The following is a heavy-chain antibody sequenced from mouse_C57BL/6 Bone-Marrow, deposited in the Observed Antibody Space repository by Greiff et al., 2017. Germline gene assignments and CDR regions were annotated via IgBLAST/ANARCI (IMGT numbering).Heavy chain of an antibody. V-gene: IGHV1-61*01. CDR1: GYTFTSYW. CDR3: ARGVYSNYGAY. CDR2: IYPSDSET. J-gene: IGHJ3*01. Sequence: VQLQQPGAELVRPGSSVKLSCKASGYTFTSYWMDWVKQRPGPGLEWIGNIYPSDSETHYNQKFKDKATLTVDKSSSTAYMQLSSLTSEDSAVYYCARGVYSNYGAYWGQGTLVTVSA. D-gene: IGHD2-5*01.